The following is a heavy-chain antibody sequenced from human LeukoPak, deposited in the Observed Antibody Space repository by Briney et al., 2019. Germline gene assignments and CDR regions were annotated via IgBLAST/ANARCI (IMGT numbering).Heavy chain of an antibody. Sequence: GGSLRLSCAVSGFTFSSYWMNWVRQAPGKGLEWVASIRQDGGEKSYVDSVKGRFTFSRDNTRNSLYLQMSSLRAEDTAVYYCARDGTAPGLYFDLWGQGTLVTVSS. CDR3: ARDGTAPGLYFDL. CDR2: IRQDGGEK. D-gene: IGHD6-13*01. CDR1: GFTFSSYW. J-gene: IGHJ4*01. V-gene: IGHV3-7*01.